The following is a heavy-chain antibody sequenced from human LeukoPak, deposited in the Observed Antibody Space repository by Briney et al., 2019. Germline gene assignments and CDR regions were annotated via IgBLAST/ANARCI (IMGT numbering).Heavy chain of an antibody. CDR1: GFTFSSYA. CDR3: ASPRSGSYGGLSWYFDL. CDR2: ISYDGSNK. J-gene: IGHJ2*01. Sequence: PGRSLRLSCAASGFTFSSYAMHWVRQAPGKGLEWVAVISYDGSNKYYADSVKGRFTISGDNSKNTLYLQMNSLRAEDTAVYYCASPRSGSYGGLSWYFDLWGRGTLVTVSS. V-gene: IGHV3-30-3*01. D-gene: IGHD1-26*01.